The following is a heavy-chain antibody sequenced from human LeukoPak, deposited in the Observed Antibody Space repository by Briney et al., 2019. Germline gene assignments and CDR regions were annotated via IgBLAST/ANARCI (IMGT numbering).Heavy chain of an antibody. CDR2: ISGSGGST. CDR1: GFTFSSYA. V-gene: IGHV3-23*01. CDR3: ARGPAGNSYGSL. Sequence: PGGSLRLSCAASGFTFSSYAMSWVRQAPGKGLEWVSAISGSGGSTYYADSVKGRFTISRDNSKNTLYLQMNSLRAEDTAVYYCARGPAGNSYGSLWGQGTLVTVSS. D-gene: IGHD5-18*01. J-gene: IGHJ4*02.